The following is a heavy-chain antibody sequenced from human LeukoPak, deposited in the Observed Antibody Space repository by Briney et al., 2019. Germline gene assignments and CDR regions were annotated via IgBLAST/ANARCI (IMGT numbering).Heavy chain of an antibody. J-gene: IGHJ4*02. D-gene: IGHD1-14*01. CDR3: ARVSSARNGFDY. CDR2: IYNSGST. Sequence: SETLSLTCTVSGGSLSSGGYYWSWIRQYPGMGLEWIGSIYNSGSTYYTPSLRSRVNISVDTSKSQFALNLTSVTAADTAVYYCARVSSARNGFDYWGQGTLVTVSS. V-gene: IGHV4-31*03. CDR1: GGSLSSGGYY.